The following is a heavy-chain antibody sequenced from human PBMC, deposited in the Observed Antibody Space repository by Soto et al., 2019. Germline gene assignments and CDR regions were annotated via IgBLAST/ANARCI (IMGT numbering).Heavy chain of an antibody. V-gene: IGHV4-59*08. CDR3: ARHSIPSGGAFDC. CDR1: GGSISSYY. J-gene: IGHJ4*02. Sequence: SETLSLTCTVSGGSISSYYWSWIRQPPGKGLEWIAYIYYSGSTDYNPSLRSRVTISIDTSKNQFSLRLNSVTAADTAVYYCARHSIPSGGAFDCWGQGTLVTVSS. CDR2: IYYSGST. D-gene: IGHD3-3*02.